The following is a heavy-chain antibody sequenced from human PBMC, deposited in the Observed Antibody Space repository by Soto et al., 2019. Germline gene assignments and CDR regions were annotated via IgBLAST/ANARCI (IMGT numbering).Heavy chain of an antibody. Sequence: SETLSLTCSVSCGSINYNSYYWGWIRQPPGKGLEWVGGIFYTGTTYYSPSLKDRVTISVDTSKNSFTLNLTSVTAADTAVYFCARLVVVAPVANAWGQGTLVTVSS. D-gene: IGHD2-2*01. CDR1: CGSINYNSYY. J-gene: IGHJ5*02. CDR2: IFYTGTT. CDR3: ARLVVVAPVANA. V-gene: IGHV4-39*02.